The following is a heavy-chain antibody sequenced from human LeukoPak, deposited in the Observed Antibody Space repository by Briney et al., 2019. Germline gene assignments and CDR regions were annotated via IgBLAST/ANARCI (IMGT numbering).Heavy chain of an antibody. J-gene: IGHJ4*02. V-gene: IGHV4-34*01. CDR2: INHSGST. Sequence: SETLSLTCAVYGGSFSGYYWSWIRQPPGKGLEWIGEINHSGSTNYNPSLKSRVTISVDTSKNQFSLKLSSVTAADTAVYYCARVQRVRGVIGFRGCYFDYWGQGTLVTVSS. CDR1: GGSFSGYY. CDR3: ARVQRVRGVIGFRGCYFDY. D-gene: IGHD3-10*01.